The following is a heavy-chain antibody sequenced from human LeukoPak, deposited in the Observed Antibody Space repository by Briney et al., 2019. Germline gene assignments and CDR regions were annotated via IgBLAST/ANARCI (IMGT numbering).Heavy chain of an antibody. Sequence: SETLSLTCTVCGGSISSYYWSWIRQPPGKGLEWIGYIYYSGSTNYNPSLKSRVTISVDTSKNQFSLKLSSVTAADTAVYYCARSGGELLHAFDIWGQGTMVTVSS. CDR3: ARSGGELLHAFDI. D-gene: IGHD1-26*01. J-gene: IGHJ3*02. CDR2: IYYSGST. V-gene: IGHV4-59*01. CDR1: GGSISSYY.